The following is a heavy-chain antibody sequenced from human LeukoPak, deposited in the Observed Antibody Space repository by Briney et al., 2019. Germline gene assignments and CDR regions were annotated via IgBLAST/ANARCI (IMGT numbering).Heavy chain of an antibody. V-gene: IGHV4-30-4*08. CDR1: GGSISSGDSY. J-gene: IGHJ5*02. Sequence: SETLSLTCIVSGGSISSGDSYWTWIRRPPGKGLEWIGYIHYSGSTYYNPSLKSRITISVDTSKNQFSLKLSSVTAADTAVYYCARADCSSTSCSWFDPWGQGTLVTVSS. CDR2: IHYSGST. D-gene: IGHD2-2*01. CDR3: ARADCSSTSCSWFDP.